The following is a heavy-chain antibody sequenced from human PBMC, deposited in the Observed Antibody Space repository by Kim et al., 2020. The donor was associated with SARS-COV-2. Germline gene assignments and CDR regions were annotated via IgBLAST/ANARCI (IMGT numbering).Heavy chain of an antibody. V-gene: IGHV1-69*13. CDR2: IIPIFGTA. D-gene: IGHD1-26*01. CDR1: GGTFSSYA. J-gene: IGHJ4*02. Sequence: SVKVSCKASGGTFSSYAISWVRQAPGQGLEWMGGIIPIFGTANYAQKFQGRVTITADESTSTAYMELSSLRSEDTAVYYCAREPLRELLSYYFDYWGQGTLVTVSS. CDR3: AREPLRELLSYYFDY.